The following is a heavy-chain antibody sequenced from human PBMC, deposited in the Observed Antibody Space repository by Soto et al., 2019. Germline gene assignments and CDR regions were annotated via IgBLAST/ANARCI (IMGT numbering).Heavy chain of an antibody. CDR1: GGTFSSYA. V-gene: IGHV1-69*01. J-gene: IGHJ4*02. CDR3: ARDPNYGSGSYPDY. D-gene: IGHD3-10*01. CDR2: IIPIFGTA. Sequence: QVQLVQSGAEVKKPGSSVKVSCKASGGTFSSYAISWVRQAPGQGLEWMGGIIPIFGTANYAQKFQGRVKITADESTSTDYMELSSLRSEDTAVYYCARDPNYGSGSYPDYWGQGTLVTVSS.